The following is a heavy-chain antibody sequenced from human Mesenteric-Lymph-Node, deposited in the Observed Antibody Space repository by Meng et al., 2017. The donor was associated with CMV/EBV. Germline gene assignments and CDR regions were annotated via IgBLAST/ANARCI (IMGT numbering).Heavy chain of an antibody. CDR1: GFTFSSYS. J-gene: IGHJ4*02. Sequence: GESLKISCAASGFTFSSYSMNWVRQAPGKGLEWVSYISSSSSTIYYADSVKGRFTISRDNAKNSLYLQMNSLRAEDTAVYYCAKALGIAARRGGNYFDYWGQGTLVTVSS. CDR2: ISSSSSTI. CDR3: AKALGIAARRGGNYFDY. V-gene: IGHV3-48*04. D-gene: IGHD6-6*01.